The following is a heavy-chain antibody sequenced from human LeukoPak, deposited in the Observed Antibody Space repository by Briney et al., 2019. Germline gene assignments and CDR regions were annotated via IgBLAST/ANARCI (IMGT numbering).Heavy chain of an antibody. CDR3: ARAEDDFWSGYYSVDY. V-gene: IGHV3-21*01. J-gene: IGHJ4*02. CDR2: ISSSIIYI. CDR1: GFTFSSYS. Sequence: GXXLRLSCAASGFTFSSYSMNWVRQAPGKGLEWVSSISSSIIYISYPDSVKRPFTISRDNAKNSLYLQMNSLRAEDTAVYYCARAEDDFWSGYYSVDYWGQGTLVTVSS. D-gene: IGHD3-3*01.